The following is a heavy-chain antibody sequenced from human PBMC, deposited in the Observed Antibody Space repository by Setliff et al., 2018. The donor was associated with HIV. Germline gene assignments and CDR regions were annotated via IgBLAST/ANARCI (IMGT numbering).Heavy chain of an antibody. CDR3: AREWELHQGGAFDI. Sequence: SETLSLTCAVHGGSLSGYYWSWIRQPPGKGLEWFGEINHSGSTNYNPSLKSRLTISVDTSKNQFSLKLSSVTAADTAVYYCAREWELHQGGAFDIWGQGTMVTVSS. CDR1: GGSLSGYY. CDR2: INHSGST. J-gene: IGHJ3*02. D-gene: IGHD1-26*01. V-gene: IGHV4-34*09.